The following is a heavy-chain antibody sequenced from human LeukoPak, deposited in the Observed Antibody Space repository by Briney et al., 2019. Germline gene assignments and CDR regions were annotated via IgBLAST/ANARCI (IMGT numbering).Heavy chain of an antibody. CDR2: ISAYNGNT. V-gene: IGHV1-18*01. CDR3: ARGGELRYFDWLIIDY. J-gene: IGHJ4*02. D-gene: IGHD3-9*01. CDR1: GYTFTSYG. Sequence: ASVKVSCKASGYTFTSYGISWVRQAPGQGLEWMRWISAYNGNTNYAQKLQGRVTMTTDTSTSTAYMELRSLRSDDTAVYYCARGGELRYFDWLIIDYWGQGTLVTVSS.